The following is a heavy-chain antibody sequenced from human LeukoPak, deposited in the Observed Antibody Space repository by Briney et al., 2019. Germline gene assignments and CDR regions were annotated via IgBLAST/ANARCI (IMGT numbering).Heavy chain of an antibody. CDR2: IKQDGSER. D-gene: IGHD4-17*01. V-gene: IGHV3-7*01. Sequence: GGSLRLSCAASGFTFNSYWMSWVRRAPGKGLEWVANIKQDGSERYYVDSVKGRFTISRDNAKNSLFLQMNSLRAEDTAVYYCAATVTTRPNAFDIWGQGTMVTVSS. CDR1: GFTFNSYW. J-gene: IGHJ3*02. CDR3: AATVTTRPNAFDI.